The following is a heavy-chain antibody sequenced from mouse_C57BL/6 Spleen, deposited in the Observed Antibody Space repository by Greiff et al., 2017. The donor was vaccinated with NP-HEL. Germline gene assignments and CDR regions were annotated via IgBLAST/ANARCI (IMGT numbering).Heavy chain of an antibody. CDR1: GYTFTSYW. CDR3: ARNGNYYGSSYGYFDV. V-gene: IGHV1-69*01. J-gene: IGHJ1*03. CDR2: IDPSDSYT. D-gene: IGHD1-1*01. Sequence: QVQLQQPGAELVMPGASVKLSCKASGYTFTSYWMHWVKQRPGQGLEWIGEIDPSDSYTNYNQKFKGKSTLTVDKSSSTAYMQLSSLTSEDSAVYYCARNGNYYGSSYGYFDVWGTGTTVTVSS.